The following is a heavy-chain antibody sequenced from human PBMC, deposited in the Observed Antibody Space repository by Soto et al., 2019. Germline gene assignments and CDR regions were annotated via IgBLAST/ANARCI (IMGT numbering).Heavy chain of an antibody. Sequence: LPLRWTVAGGSIISLGYCWVFISQPPGKGLEWIGSIYYSGSTYYNPSLKSRVTISVDTSKNQFSLKLSSVTAADTAVYYCARPLAAAGTYYYYGMDVWGQGTTVTVSS. V-gene: IGHV4-39*01. D-gene: IGHD6-13*01. CDR2: IYYSGST. J-gene: IGHJ6*02. CDR1: GGSIISLGYC. CDR3: ARPLAAAGTYYYYGMDV.